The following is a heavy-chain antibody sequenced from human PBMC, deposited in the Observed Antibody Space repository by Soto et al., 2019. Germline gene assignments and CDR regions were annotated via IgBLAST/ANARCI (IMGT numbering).Heavy chain of an antibody. V-gene: IGHV1-69*13. Sequence: SVKVSCKASGGTFSSYAISWVRQAPGQGLEWMGGIIPIFGTANYAQKFQGRVTITADESTSTAYMELSSLRSEDTAVDYCARVPHIYCSGGSCYWFDPWGQGTLVTVSS. CDR3: ARVPHIYCSGGSCYWFDP. CDR1: GGTFSSYA. CDR2: IIPIFGTA. J-gene: IGHJ5*02. D-gene: IGHD2-15*01.